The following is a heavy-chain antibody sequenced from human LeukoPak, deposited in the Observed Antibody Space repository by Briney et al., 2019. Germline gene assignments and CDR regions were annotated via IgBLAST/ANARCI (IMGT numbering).Heavy chain of an antibody. Sequence: GASVKVSCKASGYTFTSYYMHWVRQAPGQGLEWMGIINPSGGSTSYAQKFQGRVTMTRDMSTSTVYMELSSLRSEDTAVYYCASFFCISAVCYYLDYWGQGTLVTVSS. V-gene: IGHV1-46*01. CDR1: GYTFTSYY. D-gene: IGHD2-8*01. CDR3: ASFFCISAVCYYLDY. J-gene: IGHJ4*02. CDR2: INPSGGST.